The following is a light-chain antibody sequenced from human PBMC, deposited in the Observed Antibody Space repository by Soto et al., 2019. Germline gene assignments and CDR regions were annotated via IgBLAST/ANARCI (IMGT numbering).Light chain of an antibody. CDR1: QSVSSIY. V-gene: IGKV3-20*01. CDR2: GAS. CDR3: QQDDSSPRA. J-gene: IGKJ1*01. Sequence: VCTLSPVTLSLPPGERATLSCRASQSVSSIYLAWYHQKPGQAPRLLIYGASSRATGIPDRFSGSGSGTDFTLTIIRLQPEDFAVYYCQQDDSSPRAFGQGTKVDIK.